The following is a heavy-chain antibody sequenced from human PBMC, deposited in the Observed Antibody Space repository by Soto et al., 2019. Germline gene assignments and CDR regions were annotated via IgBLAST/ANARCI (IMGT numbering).Heavy chain of an antibody. D-gene: IGHD6-6*01. CDR2: ISSNGVGT. CDR3: ARRARPDFYYMDV. CDR1: GFTLSGYA. V-gene: IGHV3-64*01. Sequence: EVQLAESGGGLAQPGGSLRLSCAASGFTLSGYAMVWVRQAQGKGLEYVSGISSNGVGTYYANSVQGRFTISRDNSKNTVYLQMGSLRPEDMAVYYCARRARPDFYYMDVWGKGTTVTVSS. J-gene: IGHJ6*03.